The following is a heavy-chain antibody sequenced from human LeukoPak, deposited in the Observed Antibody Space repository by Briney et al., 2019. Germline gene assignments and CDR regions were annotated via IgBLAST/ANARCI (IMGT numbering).Heavy chain of an antibody. CDR2: IYYSGST. D-gene: IGHD4-17*01. CDR1: GCSISSSSYY. CDR3: ARPSTVTTSDNWFDP. V-gene: IGHV4-39*01. J-gene: IGHJ5*02. Sequence: SETLSLTCTVSGCSISSSSYYWGWIRQPPGKGLEWIGSIYYSGSTYYNPSLKSRVTISVDTSKNQFSLKLSSVTAADTAVYYCARPSTVTTSDNWFDPWGQGTLVTVSS.